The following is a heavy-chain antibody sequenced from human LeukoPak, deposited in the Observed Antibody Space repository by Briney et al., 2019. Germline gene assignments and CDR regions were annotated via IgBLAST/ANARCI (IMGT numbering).Heavy chain of an antibody. CDR1: GFTFSSYG. J-gene: IGHJ4*02. Sequence: GRSLRLSCAASGFTFSSYGMHWVRQAPGKGLEWVAVISYDGSNEYYADSVKGRFTISRDNSKNTLYLQMNSLRAEDTAVYYCAKDADDSSGYYYPDYWGQGTLVTVSS. D-gene: IGHD3-22*01. CDR2: ISYDGSNE. CDR3: AKDADDSSGYYYPDY. V-gene: IGHV3-30*18.